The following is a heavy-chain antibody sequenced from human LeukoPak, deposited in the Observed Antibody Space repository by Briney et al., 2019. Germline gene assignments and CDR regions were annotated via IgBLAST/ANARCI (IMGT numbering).Heavy chain of an antibody. CDR2: IYYSGST. CDR1: GGSISSGDYY. J-gene: IGHJ4*02. CDR3: AREMGRDTSFDY. Sequence: SETLSLTCTVSGGSISSGDYYWSWIRQPPGKGLEWIGYIYYSGSTYYHPSLKSRVTISVDTSKNQFSLKLSSVTAADTAVYYCAREMGRDTSFDYWGQGTLVTVSS. V-gene: IGHV4-30-4*01. D-gene: IGHD5-18*01.